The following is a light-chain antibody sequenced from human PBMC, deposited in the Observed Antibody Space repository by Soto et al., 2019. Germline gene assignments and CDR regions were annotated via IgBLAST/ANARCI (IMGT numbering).Light chain of an antibody. CDR1: SSDVGSYNL. V-gene: IGLV2-23*03. J-gene: IGLJ3*02. Sequence: QLVLTQPASVSGSPGQSITISCTGTSSDVGSYNLVSWYQQHPGKAPKLMIYEGSKRPSGVSNRFSGSKSGNTASLTISGLQAEDEADYYCCSYAGSSTFDWVFGGGTKLTVL. CDR2: EGS. CDR3: CSYAGSSTFDWV.